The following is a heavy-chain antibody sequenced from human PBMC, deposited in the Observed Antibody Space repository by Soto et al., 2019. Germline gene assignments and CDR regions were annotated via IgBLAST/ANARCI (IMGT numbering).Heavy chain of an antibody. Sequence: GGSLRLSCVASGFALKTYTMNWVRQGPGTGLEWVSSINGRSNYKYYSDSVKGRFTISRDNAQNSLFLQMSRLGPEDTAVYYCVREDGVVGASSAFDSWGQGTPVTVSS. D-gene: IGHD1-26*01. CDR3: VREDGVVGASSAFDS. V-gene: IGHV3-21*01. CDR1: GFALKTYT. CDR2: INGRSNYK. J-gene: IGHJ4*02.